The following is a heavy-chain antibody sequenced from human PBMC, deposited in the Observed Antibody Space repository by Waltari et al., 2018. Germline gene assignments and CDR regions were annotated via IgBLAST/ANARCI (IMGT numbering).Heavy chain of an antibody. D-gene: IGHD1-26*01. CDR2: IYYGGSA. CDR3: TDGRGRFEY. V-gene: IGHV4-39*01. J-gene: IGHJ4*02. Sequence: QVQLQESGPGLVKPSETLSLVCSVPGGSITSLREYWAWIRQPPGKGLAWIGSIYYGGSAFSNPSLNSRVTLSFDTSKNQFSLHLRSATAADTAVYYCTDGRGRFEYWGQGTLVTVS. CDR1: GGSITSLREY.